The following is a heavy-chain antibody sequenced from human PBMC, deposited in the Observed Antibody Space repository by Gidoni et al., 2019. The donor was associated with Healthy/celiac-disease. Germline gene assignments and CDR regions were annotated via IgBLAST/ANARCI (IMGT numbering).Heavy chain of an antibody. Sequence: QVQLQQWGAGLLKPSETLSLTCAVYGGSFSGYYWSWIRQPPGKGLEWIWEINHSGSTNYNPSLKSRVTISVDTSKNQFSLKLSSVTAADTAVYYCARGHYYDSSGHHPLFDYWGQGTLVTVSS. D-gene: IGHD3-22*01. CDR1: GGSFSGYY. V-gene: IGHV4-34*01. CDR2: INHSGST. CDR3: ARGHYYDSSGHHPLFDY. J-gene: IGHJ4*02.